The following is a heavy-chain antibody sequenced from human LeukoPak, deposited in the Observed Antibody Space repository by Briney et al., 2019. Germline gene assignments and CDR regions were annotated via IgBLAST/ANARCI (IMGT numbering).Heavy chain of an antibody. J-gene: IGHJ4*02. CDR3: ASGGFGYSWGY. CDR1: GGSISSGGYY. Sequence: SETLSLTCTVSGGSISSGGYYWSWIRQPPGKGLEWIGYIYHSGSSYYNPSLKSRVTISVDTSKNQFSLKLSSVTAADTAVYYCASGGFGYSWGYWGQGTLVTVSS. D-gene: IGHD5-12*01. CDR2: IYHSGSS. V-gene: IGHV4-30-2*01.